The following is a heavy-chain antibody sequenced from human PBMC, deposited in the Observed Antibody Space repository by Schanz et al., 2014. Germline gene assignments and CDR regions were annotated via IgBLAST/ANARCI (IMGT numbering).Heavy chain of an antibody. V-gene: IGHV3-23*01. CDR2: FNDGGVNK. D-gene: IGHD6-13*01. Sequence: VHLLESGGGLVEPGGSLRLSCAASGFIFGSSVMAWVRQAPGKGLEWVSSFNDGGVNKYYADSVKGRFTISSDNSKSTLYLQMSSLRAEDTAVYYCAKSQGSSFDSWGQGTLVTVSS. J-gene: IGHJ4*02. CDR3: AKSQGSSFDS. CDR1: GFIFGSSV.